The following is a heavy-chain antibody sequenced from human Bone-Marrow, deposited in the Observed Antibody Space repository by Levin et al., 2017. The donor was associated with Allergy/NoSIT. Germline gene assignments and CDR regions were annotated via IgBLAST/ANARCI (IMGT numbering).Heavy chain of an antibody. D-gene: IGHD3-10*01. V-gene: IGHV3-23*01. CDR2: ISGSGGST. Sequence: GESLKISCAASGFTFSSYAMSWVRQAPGKGLEWVSAISGSGGSTYYADSVKGRFTISRDNSKNTLYLQMNSLRAEDTAVYYCAKDLTGGSGSFDYWGQGTLVTVSS. J-gene: IGHJ4*02. CDR3: AKDLTGGSGSFDY. CDR1: GFTFSSYA.